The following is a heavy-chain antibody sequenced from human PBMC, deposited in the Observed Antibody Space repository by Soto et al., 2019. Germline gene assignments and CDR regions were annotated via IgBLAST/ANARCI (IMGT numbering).Heavy chain of an antibody. V-gene: IGHV1-3*01. CDR2: INAGNGNT. CDR1: GYTFTSYA. Sequence: ASVKVSCQASGYTFTSYAMHWVRQAPGQRLEWMGWINAGNGNTKYSQKFQGRFTIARDDSRNMLFLQMNSLKTDDTAVYFCNTTIPIGHGNFDYWGPGTLVTVSS. CDR3: NTTIPIGHGNFDY. J-gene: IGHJ4*02. D-gene: IGHD1-1*01.